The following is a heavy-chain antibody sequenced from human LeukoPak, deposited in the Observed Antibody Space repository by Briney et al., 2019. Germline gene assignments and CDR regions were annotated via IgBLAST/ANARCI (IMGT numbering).Heavy chain of an antibody. CDR1: GFTFSSYG. Sequence: GGSLRLSCAASGFTFSSYGMHWVRQAPGKGLEWVAVIWYDGSNKYYADSVKGRFTISRDNSKNTLYLQMNSLRAEDTAVYYCAKVGHGDYYLDYWGQGTLVTVSS. V-gene: IGHV3-33*06. CDR3: AKVGHGDYYLDY. CDR2: IWYDGSNK. J-gene: IGHJ4*02. D-gene: IGHD4-17*01.